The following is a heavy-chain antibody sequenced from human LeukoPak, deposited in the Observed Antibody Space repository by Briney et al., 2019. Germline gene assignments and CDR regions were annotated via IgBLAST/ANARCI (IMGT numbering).Heavy chain of an antibody. CDR2: INHSGST. V-gene: IGHV4-34*01. D-gene: IGHD3-10*01. J-gene: IGHJ3*02. CDR3: ARGRRPYGSGSYYSSHCHASDI. Sequence: PSETLSLTCAVYGGSFSGYYWGWIRQPPGKGLEWIGEINHSGSTNYNPSLKSRVTISVDTSKNQFSLKLSSVTAADTAVYYCARGRRPYGSGSYYSSHCHASDIWGQGTMVTVSS. CDR1: GGSFSGYY.